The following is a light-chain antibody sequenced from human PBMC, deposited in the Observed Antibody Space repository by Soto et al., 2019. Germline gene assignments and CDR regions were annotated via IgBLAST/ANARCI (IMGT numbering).Light chain of an antibody. CDR3: AAWDDSLNGL. Sequence: QSVLTQPPSASGTPGQRITISCSGSSSNIGSHTVNWHQQLPGTAPKLLIYSNDQRPSGVPDRFSGSKSGTSASLAISGLQSEDEADYYCAAWDDSLNGLFGGGTKLTVL. CDR1: SSNIGSHT. V-gene: IGLV1-44*01. CDR2: SND. J-gene: IGLJ2*01.